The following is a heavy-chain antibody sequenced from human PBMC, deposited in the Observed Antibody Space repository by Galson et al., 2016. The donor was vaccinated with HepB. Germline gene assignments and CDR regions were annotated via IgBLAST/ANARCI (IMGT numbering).Heavy chain of an antibody. V-gene: IGHV4-39*01. CDR1: GGSITSSSYY. CDR3: ARQGDSFMLLGCCTGGSCPSWFDP. J-gene: IGHJ5*02. Sequence: SETLSLTCTVSGGSITSSSYYWGWIRQPPGKGLEWIGSIYYNGSTYYNPSLKSPVTISVDTSKNQFSLKLSSVTAADTAVYYCARQGDSFMLLGCCTGGSCPSWFDPWGQGILVTVSS. D-gene: IGHD2-15*01. CDR2: IYYNGST.